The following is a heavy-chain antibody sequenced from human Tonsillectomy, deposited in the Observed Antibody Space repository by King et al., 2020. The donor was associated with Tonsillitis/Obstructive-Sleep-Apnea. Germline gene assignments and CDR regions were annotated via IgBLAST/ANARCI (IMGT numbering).Heavy chain of an antibody. Sequence: VQLVQSGGGVVQPGRSLRLSCAASGFTFSSYGMHWVRQAPGKGLEWVAVIWYDGSNKYYADSVKGRFTISRDNSKNTLYLQMNSLRADDTAVYYCARDLNWYYALDYWGQGTLVTVSS. V-gene: IGHV3-33*01. CDR3: ARDLNWYYALDY. CDR2: IWYDGSNK. D-gene: IGHD1-7*01. CDR1: GFTFSSYG. J-gene: IGHJ4*02.